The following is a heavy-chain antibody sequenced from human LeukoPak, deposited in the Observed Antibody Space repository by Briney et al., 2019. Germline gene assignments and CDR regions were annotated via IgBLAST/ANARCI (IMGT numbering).Heavy chain of an antibody. J-gene: IGHJ6*03. V-gene: IGHV3-21*01. D-gene: IGHD2-15*01. Sequence: PGGSLRLSCAASGFTFSSYSMNWVRQAPGKGLEWVSSISSSSSYIYYADSVKGRFTISRDNAKNSLYLQMNSLRAEDTAVYYCARLDIVVVVAAGNYYYYYMDVWGKGTTVTVSS. CDR1: GFTFSSYS. CDR3: ARLDIVVVVAAGNYYYYYMDV. CDR2: ISSSSSYI.